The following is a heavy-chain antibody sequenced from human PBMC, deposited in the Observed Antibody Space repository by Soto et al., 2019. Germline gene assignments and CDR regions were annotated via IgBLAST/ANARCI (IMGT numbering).Heavy chain of an antibody. J-gene: IGHJ5*02. V-gene: IGHV5-51*01. CDR3: ARDSSSYNWFDP. CDR2: IYPEDSET. D-gene: IGHD6-13*01. Sequence: GEALKISCKGSGYSFTNYWIGWVRQMPGKDLEWIGIIYPEDSETRYSPSFQGLVTISVDKSISTAYLQMNSLRDEDTAVYYCARDSSSYNWFDPWGQGTLVTVSS. CDR1: GYSFTNYW.